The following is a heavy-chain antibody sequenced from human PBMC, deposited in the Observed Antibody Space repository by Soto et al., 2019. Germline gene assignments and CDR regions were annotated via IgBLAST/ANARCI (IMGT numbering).Heavy chain of an antibody. CDR1: GFTFSDYW. Sequence: EVQLVESGGGLVQPGGSLRLSCAASGFTFSDYWMSWVRQAPGKGLECVASIKYDGSAKYYVDSVKGRFTISRDNAKTSFYLQMNSLRVEDTAVYYCARRNLFDYWGQGTLVTVSS. D-gene: IGHD1-1*01. CDR3: ARRNLFDY. V-gene: IGHV3-7*01. CDR2: IKYDGSAK. J-gene: IGHJ4*02.